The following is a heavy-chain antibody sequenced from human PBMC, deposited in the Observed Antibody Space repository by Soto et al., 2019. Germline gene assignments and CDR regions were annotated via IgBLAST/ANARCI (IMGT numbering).Heavy chain of an antibody. Sequence: QVQLVESGGGGVQPGRSLRLSCAASGFTFSSYAMHWVRQAPGKGLEWVAVISYDGSNKYYADSVKGRFTISRDNSKNTLYLQMNSLRAEDTAVYYCARGRGYCSSTSCSGYYYYGMDVWGQGTTVTVSS. CDR2: ISYDGSNK. V-gene: IGHV3-30-3*01. CDR1: GFTFSSYA. CDR3: ARGRGYCSSTSCSGYYYYGMDV. J-gene: IGHJ6*02. D-gene: IGHD2-2*01.